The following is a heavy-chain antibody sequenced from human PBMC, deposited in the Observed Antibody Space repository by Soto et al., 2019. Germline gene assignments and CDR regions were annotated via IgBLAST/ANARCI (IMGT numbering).Heavy chain of an antibody. Sequence: GASVKVSCKVSGYTLTELSMHWVRQAPGKGLEWMGGFDPEDGETIYAQKFQGRVTMTEDTSTDTAYMELSSLRSEDTAVYYCATDQVVVTAMFPKTTTEYWGQGTLVTVSS. CDR3: ATDQVVVTAMFPKTTTEY. CDR1: GYTLTELS. J-gene: IGHJ4*02. CDR2: FDPEDGET. V-gene: IGHV1-24*01. D-gene: IGHD2-21*02.